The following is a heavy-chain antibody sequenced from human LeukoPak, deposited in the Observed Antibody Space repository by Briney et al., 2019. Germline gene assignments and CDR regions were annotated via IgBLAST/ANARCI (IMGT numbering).Heavy chain of an antibody. Sequence: GGSLRLSWVASGFDFSSYAMTWVRQAPGGGLEWVSTIGAYAARTYYADSVKGRFTTSRENSKSTLSLQMNSLRAEDTALYYCAKDPLGGGSSLINWFDSWGQGVWVTVSS. CDR3: AKDPLGGGSSLINWFDS. V-gene: IGHV3-23*01. J-gene: IGHJ5*01. D-gene: IGHD1-26*01. CDR2: IGAYAART. CDR1: GFDFSSYA.